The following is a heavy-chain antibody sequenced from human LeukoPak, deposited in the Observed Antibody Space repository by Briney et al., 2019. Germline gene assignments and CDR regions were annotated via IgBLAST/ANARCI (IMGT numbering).Heavy chain of an antibody. CDR1: GGSISNYY. V-gene: IGHV4-59*01. CDR3: ARNSIAATQRGAFDI. CDR2: IYYSGST. J-gene: IGHJ3*02. Sequence: SETLSLTCTVSGGSISNYYWSWIRQPPGKGLEWIGYIYYSGSTNYNPSLKSRVTISVDTSKNQFSLKLSSVTAADTAVYYCARNSIAATQRGAFDIWGQGTMVTVSS. D-gene: IGHD6-6*01.